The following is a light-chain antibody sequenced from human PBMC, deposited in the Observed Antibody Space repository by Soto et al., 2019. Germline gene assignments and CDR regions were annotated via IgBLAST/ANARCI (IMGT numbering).Light chain of an antibody. V-gene: IGKV1-5*01. CDR3: QQYNSKGT. J-gene: IGKJ1*01. Sequence: DIQMTQSPSTLSASVGDRVTITCRASQSISSWLAWYQQKPGKAPKLLIYDASSLESGVPSRFSGSGSGTEFTLTISSLQPDDSATYYCQQYNSKGTFGQGTKVDIK. CDR2: DAS. CDR1: QSISSW.